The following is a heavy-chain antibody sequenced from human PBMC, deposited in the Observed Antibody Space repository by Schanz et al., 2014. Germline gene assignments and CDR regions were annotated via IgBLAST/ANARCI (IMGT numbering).Heavy chain of an antibody. CDR3: AKGMGYCSGGTCYDYYYYGLDV. CDR1: GFTLSNSD. CDR2: LSGSGGST. D-gene: IGHD2-15*01. J-gene: IGHJ6*02. V-gene: IGHV3-23*04. Sequence: VQLVESGGGLVQPGGSLRLSCAASGFTLSNSDMHWVRQAPGKGLEWVSALSGSGGSTYYADSVKGRFTISRDNSENTLYLQMNSLSADDTAVFYCAKGMGYCSGGTCYDYYYYGLDVWGQGTTVTVAS.